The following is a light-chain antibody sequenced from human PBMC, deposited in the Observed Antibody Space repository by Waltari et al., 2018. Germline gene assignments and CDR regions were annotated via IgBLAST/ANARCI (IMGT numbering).Light chain of an antibody. Sequence: DIVMTQSQDSLAMSLGERATITGKSSQSVLYSANNKNYLAWYQQKPGQPPNLLIYWASTRESGVPDRFSGSGSGTDFTLTISSLQAEDVAVYYCQQYYTTPYTFGQGTKLEIK. CDR3: QQYYTTPYT. CDR1: QSVLYSANNKNY. CDR2: WAS. V-gene: IGKV4-1*01. J-gene: IGKJ2*01.